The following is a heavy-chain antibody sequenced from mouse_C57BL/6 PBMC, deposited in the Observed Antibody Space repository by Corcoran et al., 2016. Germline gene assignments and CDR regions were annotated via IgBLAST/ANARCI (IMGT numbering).Heavy chain of an antibody. CDR2: ISYDGSN. Sequence: DVQLQESGPGLVKPSQSLSLTCSVTGYSITSGYYWNWIRQFPGNKLECMGYISYDGSNNYNPSLKNRISITRDTSKNQFFLKLNSVTTEDTATYYCVKLDSSDLYARYCWSQGSSGTVSA. CDR3: VKLDSSDLYARYC. V-gene: IGHV3-6*01. CDR1: GYSITSGYY. J-gene: IGHJ4*01. D-gene: IGHD3-2*02.